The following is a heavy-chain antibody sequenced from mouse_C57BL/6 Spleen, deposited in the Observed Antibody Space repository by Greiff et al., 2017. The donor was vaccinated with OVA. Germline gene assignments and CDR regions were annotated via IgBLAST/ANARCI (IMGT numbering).Heavy chain of an antibody. D-gene: IGHD2-10*02. J-gene: IGHJ2*01. V-gene: IGHV5-4*03. CDR1: GFTFSSYA. Sequence: DVKLVESGGGLVKPGGSLKLSCAASGFTFSSYAMSWVRQTPEKRLEWVATISDGGSYTYYPDNVKGRFTISRDNAKNNLYLQMSHLKSEDTAMYYCARAYGTFDYWGQGTTLTVSS. CDR3: ARAYGTFDY. CDR2: ISDGGSYT.